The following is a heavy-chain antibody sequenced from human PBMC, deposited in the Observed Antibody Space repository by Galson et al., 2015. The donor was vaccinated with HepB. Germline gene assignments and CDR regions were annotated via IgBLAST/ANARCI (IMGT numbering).Heavy chain of an antibody. D-gene: IGHD3-10*02. Sequence: SLRPSCAASEFTVSDNYMSWVRQAPGKGLEWVSVFYSGDTTYYADSVKGRFTISRDSSKNTLYLQMNSLRGEDTAVYYCAGCSGIGHHYYMDVWGKGTTVTVSS. V-gene: IGHV3-53*01. CDR2: FYSGDTT. J-gene: IGHJ6*03. CDR3: AGCSGIGHHYYMDV. CDR1: EFTVSDNY.